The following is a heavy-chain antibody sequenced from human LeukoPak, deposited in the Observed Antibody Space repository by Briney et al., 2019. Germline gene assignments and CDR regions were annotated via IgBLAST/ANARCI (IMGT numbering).Heavy chain of an antibody. D-gene: IGHD3-22*01. V-gene: IGHV1-2*02. CDR1: GYTFTSYG. Sequence: ASVKVSCKASGYTFTSYGISWVRQAPGQGLEWMGWINPNSGGTNYARKFQGRVTMTRDTSISTAYMELSRLRSDDTAVYYCARGLGYYDSSGYYSNWFDPWGQGTLVTVSS. CDR3: ARGLGYYDSSGYYSNWFDP. J-gene: IGHJ5*02. CDR2: INPNSGGT.